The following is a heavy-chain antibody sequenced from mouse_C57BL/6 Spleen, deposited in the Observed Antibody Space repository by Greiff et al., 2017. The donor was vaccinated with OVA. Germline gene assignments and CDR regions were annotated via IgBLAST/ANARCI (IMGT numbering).Heavy chain of an antibody. CDR3: AREGSDGYYEAWFAY. CDR2: ISYDGSN. CDR1: GYSITSGYY. Sequence: EVKLQESGPGLVKPSQSLSLTCSVTGYSITSGYYWNWLRQFPGNKLEWMGYISYDGSNNYNPSLKNRISITRDTSKNQFFLKLNSVTTEDTATYDCAREGSDGYYEAWFAYWGQGTLVTVSA. D-gene: IGHD2-3*01. V-gene: IGHV3-6*01. J-gene: IGHJ3*01.